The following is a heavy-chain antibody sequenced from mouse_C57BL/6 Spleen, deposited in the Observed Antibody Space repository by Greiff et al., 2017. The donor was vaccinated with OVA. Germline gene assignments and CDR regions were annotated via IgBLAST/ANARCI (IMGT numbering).Heavy chain of an antibody. D-gene: IGHD2-4*01. J-gene: IGHJ3*01. V-gene: IGHV14-3*01. CDR2: IDPANGNT. Sequence: EVQLVESVAELVRPGASVKLSCTASGFNIKNTYMHWVKQRPEQGLEWIGRIDPANGNTKYAPKFQGKATITADTSSNTAYLQLSSLTSEDTAIYYCAREEGAIYYDYDGFAYWGQGTLVTVSA. CDR3: AREEGAIYYDYDGFAY. CDR1: GFNIKNTY.